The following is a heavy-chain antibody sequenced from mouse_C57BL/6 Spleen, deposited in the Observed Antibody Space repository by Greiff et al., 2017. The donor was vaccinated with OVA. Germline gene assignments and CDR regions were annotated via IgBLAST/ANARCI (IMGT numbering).Heavy chain of an antibody. D-gene: IGHD1-1*01. CDR1: GYAFSSYW. V-gene: IGHV1-80*01. Sequence: VQRVESGAELVKPGASVKISCKASGYAFSSYWMNWVKQRPGKGLEWIGQIYPGDGDTNYNGKFKGKATLTADKSSSTAYMQLSSLTSEDSAVYFCARGYYYGSSPFDYWGQGTTLTVSS. J-gene: IGHJ2*01. CDR2: IYPGDGDT. CDR3: ARGYYYGSSPFDY.